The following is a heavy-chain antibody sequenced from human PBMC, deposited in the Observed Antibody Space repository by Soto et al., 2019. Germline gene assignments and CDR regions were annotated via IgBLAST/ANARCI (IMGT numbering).Heavy chain of an antibody. CDR2: IKQDGSEK. J-gene: IGHJ3*02. V-gene: IGHV3-7*01. Sequence: GGSLRLSCAASGFTFSSYWMSWVRQAPGKGLEWVANIKQDGSEKYYVDSVKGRFTIARDNAKNFLYLHSNSMRAEDTAVYYCVRDKLTGEPWDAFDIWGQGTLVTVSS. D-gene: IGHD7-27*01. CDR1: GFTFSSYW. CDR3: VRDKLTGEPWDAFDI.